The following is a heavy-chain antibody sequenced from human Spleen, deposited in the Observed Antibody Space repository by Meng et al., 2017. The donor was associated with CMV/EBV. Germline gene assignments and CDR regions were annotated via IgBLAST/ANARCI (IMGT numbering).Heavy chain of an antibody. CDR1: GGSISSGDYY. V-gene: IGHV4-30-4*08. CDR3: ARDSFASSTSPIGYYYYGTDV. D-gene: IGHD2-2*01. Sequence: LRLSCTVSGGSISSGDYYWSWIRQPPGKGLEWIGYIYYSGSTYYNPSLKSRVTISVDTSKNQFSLKLSSVTAADTAVYYCARDSFASSTSPIGYYYYGTDVWGQGTTVTVSS. CDR2: IYYSGST. J-gene: IGHJ6*02.